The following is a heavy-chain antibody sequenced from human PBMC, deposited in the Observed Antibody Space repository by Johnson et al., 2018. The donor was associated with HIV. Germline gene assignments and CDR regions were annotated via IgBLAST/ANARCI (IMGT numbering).Heavy chain of an antibody. CDR3: AREYYDSSGYYYGGVSAFDI. J-gene: IGHJ3*02. CDR1: GFTFSTYD. CDR2: ISYDGANK. Sequence: QVQLVESGGGVVQPGRSLRLSCAASGFTFSTYDMHWVRQAPGKGLEWVAVISYDGANKYYADSVKGRFTISRDNSKNTLYLQMNSLRAEDTAVYYCAREYYDSSGYYYGGVSAFDIWGQGTMVTVSS. V-gene: IGHV3-30-3*01. D-gene: IGHD3-22*01.